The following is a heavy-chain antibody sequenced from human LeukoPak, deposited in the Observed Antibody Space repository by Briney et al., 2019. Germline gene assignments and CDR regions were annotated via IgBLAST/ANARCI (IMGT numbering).Heavy chain of an antibody. D-gene: IGHD3-10*01. CDR1: VFTHRSYV. V-gene: IGHV3-23*01. CDR3: AKDFAISLRFGEDYYGMDV. CDR2: IYGGPYENT. J-gene: IGHJ6*02. Sequence: PGWSLPHSCPASVFTHRSYVMSWLRPAPGKGLAGVSPIYGGPYENTFHADSVKGRSTISGDNSRNTLYLQMNSLRAEDTAIYFCAKDFAISLRFGEDYYGMDVWGQGTTVTVSS.